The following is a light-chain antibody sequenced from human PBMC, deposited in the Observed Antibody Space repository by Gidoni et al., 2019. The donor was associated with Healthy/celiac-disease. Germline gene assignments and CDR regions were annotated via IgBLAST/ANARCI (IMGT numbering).Light chain of an antibody. Sequence: QPALPQPAPVSGSPGQSITISCTGTSSDVGGYNYVSWYQQHPGKAPKLMIYDVSNRPSGVSNRFSGSKSGNTASLTISGLQAEDEADYYCSSYTSSSTLVFGGGTKLTVL. J-gene: IGLJ2*01. CDR3: SSYTSSSTLV. CDR2: DVS. CDR1: SSDVGGYNY. V-gene: IGLV2-14*01.